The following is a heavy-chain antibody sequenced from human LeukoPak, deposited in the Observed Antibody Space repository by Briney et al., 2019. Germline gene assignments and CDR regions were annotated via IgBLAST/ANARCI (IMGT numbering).Heavy chain of an antibody. CDR1: GYTFTSYG. D-gene: IGHD1-26*01. CDR3: ARRGKVGSDAFDI. CDR2: ISAYNGNT. J-gene: IGHJ3*02. Sequence: ASVKVSCKASGYTFTSYGISWVRQAPGQGLEWMGWISAYNGNTNYAQKLRGRVTMTRDMSTSTVYMELSSLRSEDTAVYYCARRGKVGSDAFDIWGQGTMVTVSS. V-gene: IGHV1-18*01.